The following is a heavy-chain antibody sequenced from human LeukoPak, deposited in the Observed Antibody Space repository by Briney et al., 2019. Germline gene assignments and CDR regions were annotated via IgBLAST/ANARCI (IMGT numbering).Heavy chain of an antibody. CDR3: ARPSHIGGELDY. V-gene: IGHV1-18*01. J-gene: IGHJ4*02. D-gene: IGHD2-21*01. CDR1: GYTFTSYG. CDR2: ISAHNGNT. Sequence: ASVKVSCKASGYTFTSYGISWVRQAPGQGLEWMGWISAHNGNTNYARKLQGRVTMTTDTSTSTAYMELRSLRSDDTAVYYCARPSHIGGELDYWGQGTLVTVSS.